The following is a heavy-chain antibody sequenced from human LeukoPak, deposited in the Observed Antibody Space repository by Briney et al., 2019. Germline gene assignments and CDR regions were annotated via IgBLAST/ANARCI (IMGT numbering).Heavy chain of an antibody. Sequence: GGSLRLSCAASGFTFSNSWMSWVRQAPGKGLEWVAEIKDDGSDKYYVGSVKGRFTISRDNAKNSAYLQMNSLRAEDTAVYYCVSFYARWGQGTLATVSS. CDR3: VSFYAR. CDR2: IKDDGSDK. J-gene: IGHJ4*02. D-gene: IGHD2/OR15-2a*01. V-gene: IGHV3-7*01. CDR1: GFTFSNSW.